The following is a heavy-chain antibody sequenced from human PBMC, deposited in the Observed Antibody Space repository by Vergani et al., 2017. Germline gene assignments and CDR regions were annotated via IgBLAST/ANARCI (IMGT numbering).Heavy chain of an antibody. D-gene: IGHD6-13*01. Sequence: QVQLQESGPGLVKPSETLSLTCTVSGGSISSYYWSWIRQPPGKGLEWIGYIYYSGSTNYNPSLKSRVTISVDTSKNQFSLKLSSVTAADTAVYYCARGVAAAGYYYYYYMDVWGKGTMVTVSS. CDR3: ARGVAAAGYYYYYYMDV. CDR1: GGSISSYY. V-gene: IGHV4-59*01. J-gene: IGHJ6*03. CDR2: IYYSGST.